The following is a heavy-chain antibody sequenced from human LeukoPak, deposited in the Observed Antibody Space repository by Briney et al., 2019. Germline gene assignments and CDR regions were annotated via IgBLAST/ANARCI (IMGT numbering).Heavy chain of an antibody. D-gene: IGHD6-13*01. CDR2: IYTSGST. Sequence: SETLSLTCTVSGDSISSFYWSWIRQPAGKGLEWIGHIYTSGSTNYSPSLKSRVTMSVDTSKNQFSLKLSSVTAADTAVYYCARDVLAATGSFDYWGQGTQVTVSS. CDR3: ARDVLAATGSFDY. CDR1: GDSISSFY. J-gene: IGHJ4*02. V-gene: IGHV4-4*07.